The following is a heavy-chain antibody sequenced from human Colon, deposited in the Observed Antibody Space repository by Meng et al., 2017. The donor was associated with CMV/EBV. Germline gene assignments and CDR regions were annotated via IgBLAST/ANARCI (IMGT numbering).Heavy chain of an antibody. J-gene: IGHJ4*02. V-gene: IGHV3-30-3*01. D-gene: IGHD5-18*01. CDR1: GFTFSSYA. CDR2: ISYDGSNK. Sequence: CAASGFTFSSYAMHWVRQAPRKGLEWVAVISYDGSNKYYADSVKGRFTISRDNSKNTLYLQMNSLRAEDTAVYYCARVQTAMVKDYWGQGTLVTVSS. CDR3: ARVQTAMVKDY.